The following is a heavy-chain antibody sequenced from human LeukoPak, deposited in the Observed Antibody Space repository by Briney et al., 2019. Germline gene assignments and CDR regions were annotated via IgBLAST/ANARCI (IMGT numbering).Heavy chain of an antibody. CDR1: GFTFSSYG. D-gene: IGHD5-18*01. Sequence: PGGSLRLPCAASGFTFSSYGMHWVRQAPGKGLEWVAVISYDGSNKYYADSVKGRFTISRDNSKNTLYLQMNSLRAEDTAVYYCAKERGYSYGYLGYFDYWGQGTLVTVSS. J-gene: IGHJ4*02. CDR2: ISYDGSNK. CDR3: AKERGYSYGYLGYFDY. V-gene: IGHV3-30*18.